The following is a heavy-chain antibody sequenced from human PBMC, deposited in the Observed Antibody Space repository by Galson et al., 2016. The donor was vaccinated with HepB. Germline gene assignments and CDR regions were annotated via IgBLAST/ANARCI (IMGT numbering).Heavy chain of an antibody. J-gene: IGHJ5*02. Sequence: SLRLSCAASGFTFSSYAMSWVRQAPGKGLEWVSSISGTATSTYYADSVKGRFTISRDNSKNTLFLEMNSLRAEDTAIYYCAKSPFSAYSSGPSDPWGQGTLVAVSS. D-gene: IGHD6-19*01. CDR1: GFTFSSYA. CDR3: AKSPFSAYSSGPSDP. V-gene: IGHV3-23*01. CDR2: ISGTATST.